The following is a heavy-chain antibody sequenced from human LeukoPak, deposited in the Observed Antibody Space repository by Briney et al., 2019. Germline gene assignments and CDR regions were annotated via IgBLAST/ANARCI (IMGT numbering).Heavy chain of an antibody. D-gene: IGHD5-18*01. CDR3: ARDHIMQHELWQRPFDY. CDR1: GYTFTGYY. Sequence: GASVKVSCKASGYTFTGYYMHWVRQAPGQGLEWMGWISPNSGVTNSAQKFQGRVTMTRDTSISTAYMEVRSLRSDDTAVYYCARDHIMQHELWQRPFDYWGQGTLVTVSS. V-gene: IGHV1-2*02. CDR2: ISPNSGVT. J-gene: IGHJ4*02.